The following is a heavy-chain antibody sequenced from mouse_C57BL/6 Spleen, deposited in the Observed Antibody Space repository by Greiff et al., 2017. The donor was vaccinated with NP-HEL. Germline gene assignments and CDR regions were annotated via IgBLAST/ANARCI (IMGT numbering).Heavy chain of an antibody. D-gene: IGHD1-1*01. CDR3: ARRDYYGRYYFDY. CDR2: ISSGSSTI. J-gene: IGHJ2*01. CDR1: GFTFSDYG. Sequence: EVQRVESGGGLVKPGGSLKLSCAASGFTFSDYGMHWVRQAPEKGLEWVAYISSGSSTIYYADTVKGRFTISRDNAKNTLFLQMTSLRSEDTAMYYCARRDYYGRYYFDYWGQGTTLTVSS. V-gene: IGHV5-17*01.